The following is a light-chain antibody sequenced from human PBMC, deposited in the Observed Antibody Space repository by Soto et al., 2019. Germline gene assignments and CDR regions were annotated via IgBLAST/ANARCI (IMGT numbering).Light chain of an antibody. J-gene: IGKJ1*01. CDR3: QRFVISPRGT. V-gene: IGKV3-20*01. CDR2: GAS. Sequence: EIVLTQSPGTLSLSPGERATLSCRASQSVSSSYLAWYQQKPGQAPRLLIYGASSRPTGIPARFSGSGSGTHLPLTISRLDPEDLPVYYCQRFVISPRGTFGQGTKVQIK. CDR1: QSVSSSY.